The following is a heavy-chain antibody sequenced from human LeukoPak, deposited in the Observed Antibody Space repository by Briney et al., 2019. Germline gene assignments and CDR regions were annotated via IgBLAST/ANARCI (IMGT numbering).Heavy chain of an antibody. D-gene: IGHD6-13*01. V-gene: IGHV3-43*01. J-gene: IGHJ4*01. CDR3: AKDLGKVIAAAGTSGFDT. CDR2: INWDGGST. CDR1: GFSFDDYT. Sequence: GGSLRLSCAASGFSFDDYTMRWVRQRPGKGLEWVSLINWDGGSTFYADSVRGRFSISRDTSKHSLYLEMHSLRTDDSALYYCAKDLGKVIAAAGTSGFDTWGRGALVTVSS.